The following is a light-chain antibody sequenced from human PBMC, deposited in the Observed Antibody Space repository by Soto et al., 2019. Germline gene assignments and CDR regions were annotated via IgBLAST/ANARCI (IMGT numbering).Light chain of an antibody. J-gene: IGKJ4*01. CDR1: QSVTSSY. Sequence: EIVLTQSPGTLSLSPGERATLSCRASQSVTSSYLAWYQHKPGQAPRLLISVASSRATGIPDRFSGSGSGTDFTLTISRLEPEDFAVYYCQQYGTSPLTFGGGTKVEIK. CDR2: VAS. V-gene: IGKV3-20*01. CDR3: QQYGTSPLT.